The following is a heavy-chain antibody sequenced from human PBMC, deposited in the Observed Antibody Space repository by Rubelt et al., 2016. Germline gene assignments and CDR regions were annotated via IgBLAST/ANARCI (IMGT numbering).Heavy chain of an antibody. CDR2: IWYDGSNK. CDR3: AREATFSSSWTDRGADC. CDR1: GFTFSSYA. Sequence: QLVESGGGVVQPGKSLRLSCAASGFTFSSYAMHWVRQAPGKGLEWVAVIWYDGSNKYYADSVKGRFTISRDTSKNTLYPQMDSLRAEDTAVYYCAREATFSSSWTDRGADCWGQGTLVTVSS. V-gene: IGHV3-30*04. J-gene: IGHJ4*02. D-gene: IGHD6-13*01.